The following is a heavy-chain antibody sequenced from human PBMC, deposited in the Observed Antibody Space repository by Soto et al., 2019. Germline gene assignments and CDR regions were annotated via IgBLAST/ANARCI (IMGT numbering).Heavy chain of an antibody. Sequence: ASVKVSCKASGYTFTSYAMHWVRQAPGQRLEWMGWINAGNGNTKYSQKFQGRVTITRDTSAGTAYMELSSLRSEDTAENYCARAKNRITIFGVVTRRGYYGMDVWGQGTTVTVSS. CDR1: GYTFTSYA. CDR3: ARAKNRITIFGVVTRRGYYGMDV. CDR2: INAGNGNT. J-gene: IGHJ6*02. D-gene: IGHD3-3*01. V-gene: IGHV1-3*01.